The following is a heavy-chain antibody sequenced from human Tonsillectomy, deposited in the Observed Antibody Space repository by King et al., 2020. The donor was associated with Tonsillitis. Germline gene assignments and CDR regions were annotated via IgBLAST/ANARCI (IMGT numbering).Heavy chain of an antibody. CDR2: LRNKANFFTT. V-gene: IGHV3-72*01. J-gene: IGHJ4*02. D-gene: IGHD3-16*01. CDR1: GFTFSDHY. Sequence: VQLVESGGGLVQPGGSLRLSCAASGFTFSDHYMDWVRQAPGKGLEWVGLLRNKANFFTTEYAASVKGRFTISSDYSKNTLYLKMDSLKTEDTAVYYCARIRGGHDFDYWGQGTLVTVSS. CDR3: ARIRGGHDFDY.